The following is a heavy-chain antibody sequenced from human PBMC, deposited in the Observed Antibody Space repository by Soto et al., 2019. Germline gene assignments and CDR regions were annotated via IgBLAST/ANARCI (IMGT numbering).Heavy chain of an antibody. CDR2: VSFDGSNK. CDR1: GFTFSTHA. Sequence: QVQLVESGGGVVQPGRSLRLSCAASGFTFSTHAMHWVRQAPGKGLECVAIVSFDGSNKYYADSVKGRFTFSRDNSKNTLYLQMSGLTPEDTAFYYCARDQTGITTAGGGRIDRWGQGTLVTVSS. V-gene: IGHV3-30-3*01. CDR3: ARDQTGITTAGGGRIDR. J-gene: IGHJ5*02. D-gene: IGHD6-13*01.